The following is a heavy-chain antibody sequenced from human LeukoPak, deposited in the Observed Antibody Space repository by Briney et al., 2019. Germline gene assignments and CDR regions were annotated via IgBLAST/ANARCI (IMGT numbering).Heavy chain of an antibody. CDR3: ATSLVTAAAGDY. CDR1: GFTVSSNY. J-gene: IGHJ4*02. D-gene: IGHD6-13*01. Sequence: GGSLRLSCAASGFTVSSNYMSWVRQAPGKGLEWVSVIYSGGSTYYADSVKGRFTISRDNSKNTLYLQMNSLRAEDTAVYYCATSLVTAAAGDYWGQGTLVTVSS. CDR2: IYSGGST. V-gene: IGHV3-66*01.